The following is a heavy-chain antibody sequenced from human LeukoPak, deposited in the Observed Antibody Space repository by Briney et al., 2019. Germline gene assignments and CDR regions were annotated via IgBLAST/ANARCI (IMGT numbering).Heavy chain of an antibody. Sequence: GGSLRPCCAASGFTVSSDHMNWVRQAPGKGLEWVSVIYSGGSTYYADSVKGRFTISRHDSQNTLYLQMNSLRADDTAVYYCVYFDAIMAMGDYWGQGTLVTVSS. D-gene: IGHD3-22*01. J-gene: IGHJ4*02. CDR1: GFTVSSDH. CDR2: IYSGGST. V-gene: IGHV3-53*04. CDR3: VYFDAIMAMGDY.